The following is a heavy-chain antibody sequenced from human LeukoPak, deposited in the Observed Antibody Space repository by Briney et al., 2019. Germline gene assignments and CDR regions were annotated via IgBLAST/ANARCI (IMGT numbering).Heavy chain of an antibody. CDR2: IWYDGSNK. D-gene: IGHD3-3*01. J-gene: IGHJ4*02. CDR3: AKKPHDGVVIIPYYFDY. V-gene: IGHV3-33*06. Sequence: QSGGSLRLSCAASGFTFSSYGMHWVRQAPGKGLEWVAVIWYDGSNKYYADSVKGRFTISRDNSKNTLYLQMNSLRAEDTAVYYCAKKPHDGVVIIPYYFDYWGQGTLVTVSS. CDR1: GFTFSSYG.